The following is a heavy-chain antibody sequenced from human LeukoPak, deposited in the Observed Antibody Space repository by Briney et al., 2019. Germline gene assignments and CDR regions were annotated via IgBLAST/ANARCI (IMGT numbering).Heavy chain of an antibody. V-gene: IGHV3-74*03. CDR3: ARKGIAVFGAFDI. J-gene: IGHJ3*02. D-gene: IGHD6-19*01. CDR2: INSDGSSI. Sequence: GGSLRLSCAASGFTFSNYWMHWVRQAPGKGLVWVSRINSDGSSITYADSVKGRFTISRDNAKNTVYLEKNSLRVEDTAVYYCARKGIAVFGAFDICGQGTMVTVSS. CDR1: GFTFSNYW.